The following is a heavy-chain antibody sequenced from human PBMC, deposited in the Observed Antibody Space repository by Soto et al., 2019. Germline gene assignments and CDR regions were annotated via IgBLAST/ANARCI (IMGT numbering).Heavy chain of an antibody. CDR3: ATRGSVVVPAAIPALRYGMDV. CDR1: GFTFSSYG. D-gene: IGHD2-2*01. Sequence: GGSLRLSCAASGFTFSSYGMHWVRQAPGKGLEWVAVISYDGSNKYYADSVKGRFTISRDNSKNTLYLQMNSLRAEDTAVYYCATRGSVVVPAAIPALRYGMDVWGQGTTVTVSS. J-gene: IGHJ6*02. CDR2: ISYDGSNK. V-gene: IGHV3-30*03.